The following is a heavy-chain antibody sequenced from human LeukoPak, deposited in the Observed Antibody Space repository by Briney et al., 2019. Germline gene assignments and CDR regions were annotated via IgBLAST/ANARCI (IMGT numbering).Heavy chain of an antibody. J-gene: IGHJ4*02. CDR2: ISSGGNT. D-gene: IGHD3-22*01. Sequence: GGSLRLSCAASGFSFSDNAMTWVRQAPGKGLEWVAVISSGGNTKYADSKRGRFSISRDNSKNTLYLQMNSLRAEDTAVYYCAKHLGGNYFDRPFDYWGQGTLVTVSS. V-gene: IGHV3-23*01. CDR3: AKHLGGNYFDRPFDY. CDR1: GFSFSDNA.